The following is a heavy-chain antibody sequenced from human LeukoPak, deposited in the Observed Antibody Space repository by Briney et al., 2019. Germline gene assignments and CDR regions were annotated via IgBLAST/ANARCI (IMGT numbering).Heavy chain of an antibody. D-gene: IGHD3-3*01. J-gene: IGHJ6*02. CDR1: RYTFTRYD. V-gene: IGHV1-8*01. Sequence: ASVTVSSTASRYTFTRYDINWVRQAPGQGLEWMGWMNPNSGITGYAQKFQGRVTMTRNTSISTAYMELSSLRPEDTAVYYRARGYDLSYYIYGMDVWGQGTTVTVSS. CDR3: ARGYDLSYYIYGMDV. CDR2: MNPNSGIT.